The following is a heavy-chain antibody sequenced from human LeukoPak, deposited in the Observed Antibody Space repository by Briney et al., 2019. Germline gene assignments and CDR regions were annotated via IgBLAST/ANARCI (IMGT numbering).Heavy chain of an antibody. CDR2: ISSSSSYI. CDR1: GFTFSSYS. J-gene: IGHJ4*02. CDR3: ARTHDWNKDY. Sequence: GGSLRLSCAASGFTFSSYSMKWVRQAPGKGLEWASSISSSSSYIYYADSVKGRFTISRDNAKNSLYLQMNSLRAEDTAVYYCARTHDWNKDYWGQGTLVTVSS. D-gene: IGHD1-1*01. V-gene: IGHV3-21*01.